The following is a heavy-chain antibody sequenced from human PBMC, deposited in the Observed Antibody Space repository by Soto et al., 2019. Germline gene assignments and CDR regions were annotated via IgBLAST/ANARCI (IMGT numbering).Heavy chain of an antibody. CDR2: INSDGSST. V-gene: IGHV3-74*01. Sequence: GGSLRLSCAASGFTFSSYWMHWVRQAPGKGLVWVSRINSDGSSTNYADSVKGRFTISRDNAKNTLYLQVNSLRAEDTAVYYCATVGGYYFDYWGQGTLVTVSS. D-gene: IGHD1-26*01. J-gene: IGHJ4*02. CDR3: ATVGGYYFDY. CDR1: GFTFSSYW.